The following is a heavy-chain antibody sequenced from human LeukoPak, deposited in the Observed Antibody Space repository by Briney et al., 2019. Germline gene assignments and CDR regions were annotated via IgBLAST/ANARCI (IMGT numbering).Heavy chain of an antibody. J-gene: IGHJ5*02. D-gene: IGHD5-12*01. CDR2: ITSGSTYI. V-gene: IGHV3-21*01. Sequence: GGSLRLSCAASSTFTFSSYSMNWVRQAPGKGLEWVSSITSGSTYIYYLDLVKGRFTISRDNAKNSLYLQMNSLRAEDTAIYYCARDLRGYDSSWFDPWGQGTLVTVSS. CDR3: ARDLRGYDSSWFDP. CDR1: TFTFSSYS.